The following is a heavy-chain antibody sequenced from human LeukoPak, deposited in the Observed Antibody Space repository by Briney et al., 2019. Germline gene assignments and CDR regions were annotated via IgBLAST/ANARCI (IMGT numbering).Heavy chain of an antibody. Sequence: PGGSLRLSCAASKFIFSDYGMHWVRQAPGKGLEWVAFIWYDGSDEYYADSVKGRFTISRDNSKNTLYLQMKSLTTEDTAVYYCARDPRQQLVHLIGYWGQGTLVTVSS. D-gene: IGHD6-13*01. CDR1: KFIFSDYG. CDR2: IWYDGSDE. CDR3: ARDPRQQLVHLIGY. V-gene: IGHV3-30*02. J-gene: IGHJ4*02.